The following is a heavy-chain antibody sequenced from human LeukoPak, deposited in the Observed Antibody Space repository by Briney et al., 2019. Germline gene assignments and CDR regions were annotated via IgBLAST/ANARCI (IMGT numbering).Heavy chain of an antibody. CDR1: GYSFTSSW. CDR3: ARRGSRGVLDY. CDR2: IFPGDSDT. Sequence: GESLKISCKGSGYSFTSSWIGWVRQMPGKGLEWMGIIFPGDSDTRSSPSFQGPVTISADKSISTAYLQWSSLKASDTAMYYCARRGSRGVLDYWGQGTLVTVSS. V-gene: IGHV5-51*01. D-gene: IGHD3-10*01. J-gene: IGHJ4*02.